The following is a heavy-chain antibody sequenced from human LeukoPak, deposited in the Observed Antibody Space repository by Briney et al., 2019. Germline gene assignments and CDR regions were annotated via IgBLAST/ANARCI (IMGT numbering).Heavy chain of an antibody. V-gene: IGHV4-30-2*01. CDR3: ARLQYCSGTSCYWFDP. CDR1: GGSISSGLYS. D-gene: IGHD2-2*01. Sequence: SQTLSLTCDVSGGSISSGLYSWSWIRQPLGKGLEWIGYIYHTGSTYYNPSLKSRVTISVDTSKNQFSLRLSSVTAADTAVYYCARLQYCSGTSCYWFDPWGQGTLVTVSS. J-gene: IGHJ5*02. CDR2: IYHTGST.